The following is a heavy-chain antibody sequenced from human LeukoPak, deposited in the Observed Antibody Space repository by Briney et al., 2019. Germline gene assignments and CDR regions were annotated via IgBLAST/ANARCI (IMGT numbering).Heavy chain of an antibody. CDR2: IYTSGST. V-gene: IGHV4-61*02. J-gene: IGHJ4*02. Sequence: SETLSLTCTVSGGSISSGSYYWSWIRQPAGKGLEWIGRIYTSGSTNYNPSLKSRVTISVDTSKNQFSLKLSSVTAADTAVYYCTRLYSSGYGAPAYYFDYWGQGTLVTVSS. CDR1: GGSISSGSYY. D-gene: IGHD3-22*01. CDR3: TRLYSSGYGAPAYYFDY.